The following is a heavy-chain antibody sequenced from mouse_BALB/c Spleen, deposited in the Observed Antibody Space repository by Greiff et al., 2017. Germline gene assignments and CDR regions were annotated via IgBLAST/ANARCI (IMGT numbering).Heavy chain of an antibody. CDR2: ISSGGSYN. CDR1: GFTFSSYT. Sequence: EVKVVESGGGLVKPGGSLKLSCAASGFTFSSYTMSWVRQTPEKRLEWVATISSGGSYNYYPDSVKGRFTISRDNAKNTLYLQMSSLKSEDTAMYYCTRVRGYDGLYYYAMDYWGQGTSVTVSS. V-gene: IGHV5-6-4*01. D-gene: IGHD2-2*01. J-gene: IGHJ4*01. CDR3: TRVRGYDGLYYYAMDY.